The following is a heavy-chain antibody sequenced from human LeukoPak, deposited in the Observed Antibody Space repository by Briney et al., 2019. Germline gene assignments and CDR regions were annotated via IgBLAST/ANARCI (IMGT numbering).Heavy chain of an antibody. CDR2: INHSGST. CDR3: ARRTRLLWFGESQSPFDY. V-gene: IGHV4-34*01. D-gene: IGHD3-10*01. Sequence: SETLSLTCAVYGGSFSGYYWSWIRQPPGKGLEWIGEINHSGSTNYNPSLKSRVTISVDTSKNQFSLKLSSVTAAGTAVYYCARRTRLLWFGESQSPFDYWGQGTLVTVSS. CDR1: GGSFSGYY. J-gene: IGHJ4*02.